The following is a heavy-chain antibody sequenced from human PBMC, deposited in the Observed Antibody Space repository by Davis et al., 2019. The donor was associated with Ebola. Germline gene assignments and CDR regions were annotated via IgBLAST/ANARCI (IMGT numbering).Heavy chain of an antibody. Sequence: PSETLSLTCTVSGGSISSGDYYWSWIRQPPGKGLEWIGYIYYSGSTYYNPSLKSRVTISVDTSKNQFSLKLSSVTAADTAVYYCARSKEGYGIVAVSPWGQGTLVTVSS. V-gene: IGHV4-30-4*01. CDR1: GGSISSGDYY. D-gene: IGHD1-26*01. J-gene: IGHJ5*02. CDR2: IYYSGST. CDR3: ARSKEGYGIVAVSP.